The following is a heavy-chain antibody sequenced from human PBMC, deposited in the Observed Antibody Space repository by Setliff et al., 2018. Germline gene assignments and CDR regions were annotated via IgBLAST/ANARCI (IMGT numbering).Heavy chain of an antibody. CDR3: ARDSGGSRLYNFWSGYSPY. Sequence: PGGSLRLSCAASGFTFSNYKMNWVRQAPGKGLQWVSYISTSSGTIYYADSVKGRSTISRDNANNSLYLQMNSLRAEDTAVYYCARDSGGSRLYNFWSGYSPYWGQGTLVTVSS. CDR1: GFTFSNYK. V-gene: IGHV3-48*01. CDR2: ISTSSGTI. J-gene: IGHJ4*02. D-gene: IGHD3-3*01.